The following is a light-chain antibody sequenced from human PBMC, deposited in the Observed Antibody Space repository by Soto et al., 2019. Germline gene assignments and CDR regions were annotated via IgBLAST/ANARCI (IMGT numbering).Light chain of an antibody. J-gene: IGKJ1*01. Sequence: VLTQSPGTLSLSPGERATLSCRASQSVTSNFLAWYQQKPGQAPILLIYGVSRRATGIPDRFSGSGSGTDFTLTISRLEPEDFAVYYCQQYDSSWTFGQGTKVEIK. CDR3: QQYDSSWT. CDR1: QSVTSNF. V-gene: IGKV3-20*01. CDR2: GVS.